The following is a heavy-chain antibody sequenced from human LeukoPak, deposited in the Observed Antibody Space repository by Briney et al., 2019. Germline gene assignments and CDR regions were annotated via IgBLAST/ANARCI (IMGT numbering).Heavy chain of an antibody. V-gene: IGHV3-43*01. CDR3: VKDGLQYCTSTSCYEFQS. J-gene: IGHJ4*02. CDR2: ITWNGGGT. Sequence: GGSLRLSCAASGFSFDEYSMHWVRQAPGKGLEWVSLITWNGGGTSYADSVKGRFTISRDNKKSSLFLQMHSLRTEDIAFYFCVKDGLQYCTSTSCYEFQSWGQGTLVTVSS. D-gene: IGHD2-2*01. CDR1: GFSFDEYS.